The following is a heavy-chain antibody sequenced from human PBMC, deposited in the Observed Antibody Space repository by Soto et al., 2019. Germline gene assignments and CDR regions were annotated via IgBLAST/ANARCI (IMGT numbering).Heavy chain of an antibody. D-gene: IGHD2-8*02. Sequence: GLLRHWCGAVGVTIVGYWRPWFSKAPGKGLEGVANISPDGSEEYYVDSVKGRFTISRDNAKNSVYLQMNSLRGEVTALYYCTRDLNHDTGPWGQGTQVTVSS. CDR2: ISPDGSEE. CDR1: GVTIVGYW. V-gene: IGHV3-7*04. CDR3: TRDLNHDTGP. J-gene: IGHJ5*02.